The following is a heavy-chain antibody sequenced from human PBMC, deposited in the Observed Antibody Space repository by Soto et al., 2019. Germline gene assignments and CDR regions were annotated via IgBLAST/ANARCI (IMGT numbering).Heavy chain of an antibody. V-gene: IGHV1-18*01. CDR3: ARSALGGASTDHNWFDP. D-gene: IGHD4-17*01. CDR1: GYTFTSYG. Sequence: QVQLVQSGAEVKKPGASVKVSCKASGYTFTSYGITWVRQAPGQGLEWMGWISAYNGNTNYAQKLQGRVTMTTDTSTSTAYMELRSLRSDDTAVYYCARSALGGASTDHNWFDPWGQGTLVTVSS. CDR2: ISAYNGNT. J-gene: IGHJ5*02.